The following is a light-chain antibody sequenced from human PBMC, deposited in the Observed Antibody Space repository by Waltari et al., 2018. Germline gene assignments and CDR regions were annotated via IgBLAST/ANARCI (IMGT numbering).Light chain of an antibody. CDR1: SSDVGGYNY. CDR2: DVS. V-gene: IGLV2-14*01. J-gene: IGLJ3*02. Sequence: QSALTQPASVSGSPGQSITISCTGTSSDVGGYNYVSWYQQHPGKVPNLLIFDVSSRPSGVSHRFSGSKSGNTASLTISGLQAEDESDYYCCSFTSRSTWVFGGGTKLTVL. CDR3: CSFTSRSTWV.